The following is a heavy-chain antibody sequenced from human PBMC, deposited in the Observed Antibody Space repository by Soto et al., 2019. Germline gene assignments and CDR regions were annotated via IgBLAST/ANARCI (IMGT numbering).Heavy chain of an antibody. CDR2: INHSGST. J-gene: IGHJ4*02. D-gene: IGHD3-22*01. CDR3: ARRYDSSGYPFDY. Sequence: SETLSLTCAVYGGSFSGYYWSWIRQPPGKGLEWIGEINHSGSTNYNPSLKSRVTISVDTSKNQFSLKLSSVTAADTAVYYCARRYDSSGYPFDYWGQGTLVTVSS. V-gene: IGHV4-34*01. CDR1: GGSFSGYY.